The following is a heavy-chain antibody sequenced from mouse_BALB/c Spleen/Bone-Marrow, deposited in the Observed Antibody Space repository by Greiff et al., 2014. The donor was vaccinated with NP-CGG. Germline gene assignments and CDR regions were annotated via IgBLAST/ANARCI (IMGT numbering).Heavy chain of an antibody. Sequence: VNLVESGPGLVAPSQSLSITCTVSGFSLTDYGVSWIRQPPGKGLEWLGVIWGGGITYYNPNLKSRLSISKDNSKSQVFLKMNSLQTDDTAMYYCAKHDTTVVLDYWGQGTTLTVSS. CDR2: IWGGGIT. V-gene: IGHV2-6-5*01. J-gene: IGHJ2*01. CDR3: AKHDTTVVLDY. D-gene: IGHD1-1*01. CDR1: GFSLTDYG.